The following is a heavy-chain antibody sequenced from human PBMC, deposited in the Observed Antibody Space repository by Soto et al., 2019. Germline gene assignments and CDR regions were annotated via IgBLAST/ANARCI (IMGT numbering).Heavy chain of an antibody. CDR2: INSYNGNT. J-gene: IGHJ4*02. V-gene: IGHV1-18*01. Sequence: QVQLVQSGAEVKKPGASVKVSCKASGYIFINYGISWVRQAPVQGLAWRGWINSYNGNTNSSQKVQSRVTMTTDTSTNTAYMELSSLTADDTAVYYCARSAGVVYGDDYWGQGTLVTVSS. CDR3: ARSAGVVYGDDY. D-gene: IGHD3-10*01. CDR1: GYIFINYG.